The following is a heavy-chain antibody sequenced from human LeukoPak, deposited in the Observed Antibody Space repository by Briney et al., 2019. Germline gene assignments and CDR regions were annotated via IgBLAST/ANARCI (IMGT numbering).Heavy chain of an antibody. Sequence: HGESLKISCKGSGYSFTSYWISWVRQMPGKGLEWMGRIVHSDSYTNYSPSFQGHVTISADKSISTAYLQWSSLKASDTAMYYCARPAYYDILTGSWDYYGIDVWGKGTTVTVSS. D-gene: IGHD3-9*01. CDR1: GYSFTSYW. J-gene: IGHJ6*04. CDR3: ARPAYYDILTGSWDYYGIDV. V-gene: IGHV5-10-1*01. CDR2: IVHSDSYT.